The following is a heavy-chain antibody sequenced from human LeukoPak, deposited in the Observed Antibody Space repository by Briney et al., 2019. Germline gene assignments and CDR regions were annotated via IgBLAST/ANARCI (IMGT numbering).Heavy chain of an antibody. CDR2: INHSGST. J-gene: IGHJ4*02. CDR1: GGSFSGHY. D-gene: IGHD5-12*01. Sequence: SETLSLTCAVYGGSFSGHYWSWIRQPPGKGLEWIGEINHSGSTNYNPSLKSRVTISVDTSKNQFSLKLSSVTAADTAVYYCAMITSRATGPVDYWGQGTLVTVSS. CDR3: AMITSRATGPVDY. V-gene: IGHV4-34*01.